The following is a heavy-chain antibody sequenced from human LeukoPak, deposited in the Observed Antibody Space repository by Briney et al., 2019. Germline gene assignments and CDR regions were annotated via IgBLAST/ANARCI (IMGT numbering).Heavy chain of an antibody. CDR3: ARGLGGSNPSY. D-gene: IGHD2-15*01. CDR2: ISSSGSTI. V-gene: IGHV3-48*01. Sequence: GSLRLSCAASGFTFSSYGMHWVRQAPGKGLEWVSYISSSGSTILYADSVKGRFTTSRDNAKNSLYLQMNSLRAEDTAVYYCARGLGGSNPSYWGQGTLVTVSS. J-gene: IGHJ4*02. CDR1: GFTFSSYG.